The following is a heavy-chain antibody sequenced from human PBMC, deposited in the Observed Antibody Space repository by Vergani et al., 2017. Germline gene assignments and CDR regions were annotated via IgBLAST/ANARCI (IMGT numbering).Heavy chain of an antibody. Sequence: QVQLVESGGGLVKPGGSLRLSCAASGFTFSDYYMSWIRQAPGKGLEWVSYISSSGSTIYYADSAKGRFTISRDNAKNSLYLQMNSLRAEDTAVYYCTTRRYYYDSSGYSHNYFDYWGQGTLVTVSS. CDR1: GFTFSDYY. CDR3: TTRRYYYDSSGYSHNYFDY. CDR2: ISSSGSTI. J-gene: IGHJ4*02. V-gene: IGHV3-11*04. D-gene: IGHD3-22*01.